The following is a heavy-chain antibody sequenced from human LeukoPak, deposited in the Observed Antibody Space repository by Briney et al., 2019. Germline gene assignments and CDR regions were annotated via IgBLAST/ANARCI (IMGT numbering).Heavy chain of an antibody. CDR3: ARLGYSSSWFPYFDY. CDR2: ISAYNGNT. V-gene: IGHV1-18*01. CDR1: GYTFTSYG. D-gene: IGHD6-13*01. J-gene: IGHJ4*02. Sequence: GASVKVSCKASGYTFTSYGISWVRQAPGQGLEWMGWISAYNGNTNYSQKFQGRVTITRDTSASTAYMELSSLRSEDTAVYYCARLGYSSSWFPYFDYWGQGTLVTVSS.